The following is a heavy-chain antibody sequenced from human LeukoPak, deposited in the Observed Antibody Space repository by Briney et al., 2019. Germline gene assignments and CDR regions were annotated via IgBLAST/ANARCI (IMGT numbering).Heavy chain of an antibody. V-gene: IGHV1-2*06. J-gene: IGHJ5*02. CDR3: ARPPTQFGDNWFDP. Sequence: ASVKVSCKASGYTFTGYYMHWVRQAPGQGLEWMGRINPNSGGTNYAQKFQGRVTMTRDTSIRTAYMELSRLRSDDTAVYYCARPPTQFGDNWFDPWGQGTLVTVSS. CDR1: GYTFTGYY. D-gene: IGHD3-10*01. CDR2: INPNSGGT.